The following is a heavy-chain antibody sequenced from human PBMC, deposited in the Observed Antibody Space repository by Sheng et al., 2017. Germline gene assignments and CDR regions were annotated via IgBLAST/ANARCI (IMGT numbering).Heavy chain of an antibody. CDR2: INSDGSST. V-gene: IGHV3-74*03. D-gene: IGHD1-20*01. J-gene: IGHJ4*02. CDR3: ANAGNWLPFGY. CDR1: GFTFSSYW. Sequence: EVQLVESGGGLVQPGGSLRLSCAASGFTFSSYWMHWVRQAPGKGLVWVSRINSDGSSTTYVDSVKGRFTISRDNAKNTLYLQMNSLRAEDTAVYYCANAGNWLPFGYWGQGTLVTVSS.